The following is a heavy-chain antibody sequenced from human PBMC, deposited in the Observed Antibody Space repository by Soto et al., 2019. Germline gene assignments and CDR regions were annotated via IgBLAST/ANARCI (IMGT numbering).Heavy chain of an antibody. CDR2: IIPTFGTA. CDR1: GGTFSSYA. Sequence: GASVKVSCKASGGTFSSYAISWVRQAPGQGLEWMGGIIPTFGTANYAQKFQGRVTITADESTSTAYMELSSLRSEDTAVYYCARGPVVGATSRFDYWGQGTLVTVSS. J-gene: IGHJ4*02. D-gene: IGHD1-26*01. CDR3: ARGPVVGATSRFDY. V-gene: IGHV1-69*13.